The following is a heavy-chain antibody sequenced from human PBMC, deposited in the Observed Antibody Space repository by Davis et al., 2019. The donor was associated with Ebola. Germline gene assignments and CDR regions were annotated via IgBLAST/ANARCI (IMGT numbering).Heavy chain of an antibody. J-gene: IGHJ4*02. Sequence: PSETLSLTCIVSGGSITTYYWSWIRQAPGRGLEWIGYMYYSGTSSYNPSLKSRVSISIDRSRNQVSLDLNSVTAADTAIYYCAALVPATRATDYWGQGILVSVSS. CDR2: MYYSGTS. V-gene: IGHV4-59*01. CDR1: GGSITTYY. D-gene: IGHD2-2*01. CDR3: AALVPATRATDY.